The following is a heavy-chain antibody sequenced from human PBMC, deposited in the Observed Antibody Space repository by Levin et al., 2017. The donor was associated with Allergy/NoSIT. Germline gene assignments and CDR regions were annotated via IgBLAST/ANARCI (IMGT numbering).Heavy chain of an antibody. V-gene: IGHV4-34*01. CDR2: INHSGST. CDR1: GGSFSGYY. Sequence: SETLSLTCAVYGGSFSGYYWSWIRQPPGKGLEWIGEINHSGSTNYNPSLKSRVTISVDTSKNQFSLKLSSVTAADTAVYYCAREDRVVPLDYWGQGTLVTVSS. J-gene: IGHJ4*02. D-gene: IGHD2-2*01. CDR3: AREDRVVPLDY.